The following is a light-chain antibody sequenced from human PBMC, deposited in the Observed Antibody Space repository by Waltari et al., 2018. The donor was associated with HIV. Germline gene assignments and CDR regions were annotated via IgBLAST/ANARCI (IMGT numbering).Light chain of an antibody. J-gene: IGLJ3*02. Sequence: QSVLTQPPSASGTPGQRVTISCSGSSSNIGSNTVNWYQQLPGTAPKLLIYSNNQRPSGVPDRFSGSKAGPSASLAITGLQAADEADYYCQSYDSSLTTWVFGGGTKLTVL. CDR2: SNN. V-gene: IGLV1-44*01. CDR1: SSNIGSNT. CDR3: QSYDSSLTTWV.